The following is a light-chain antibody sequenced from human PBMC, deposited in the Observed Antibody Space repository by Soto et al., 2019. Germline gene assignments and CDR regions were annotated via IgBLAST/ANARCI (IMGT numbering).Light chain of an antibody. CDR3: HQQNTFRLT. CDR2: GAS. V-gene: IGKV3-15*01. J-gene: IGKJ4*01. CDR1: QSVSSTY. Sequence: EIVLTQSPGTLSLSPGERATLACRASQSVSSTYLAWYQQKPGQAPRLLIYGASTRATGIPARFSGSGSGTEFTLTIISRLADDVVVEYCHQQNTFRLTFGRGTKVDIK.